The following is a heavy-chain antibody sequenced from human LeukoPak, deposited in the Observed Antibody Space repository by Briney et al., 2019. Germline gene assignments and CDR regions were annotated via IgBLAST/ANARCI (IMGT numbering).Heavy chain of an antibody. CDR1: GGSISSYY. J-gene: IGHJ4*02. CDR3: ARGELAPEIDY. CDR2: IYYSGST. V-gene: IGHV4-59*01. Sequence: SETLSLTCTGSGGSISSYYWSWIRQPPGKGLEWIGYIYYSGSTNYNTSLKSRVTISVNTSKNQVSLKLSSVTGADTAVYYCARGELAPEIDYWGQETLVTVSS. D-gene: IGHD3-16*01.